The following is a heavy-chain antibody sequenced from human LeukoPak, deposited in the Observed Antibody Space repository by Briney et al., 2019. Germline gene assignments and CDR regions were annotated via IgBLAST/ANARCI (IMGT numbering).Heavy chain of an antibody. CDR1: GGSFSGYY. Sequence: SETLSLTGAVYGGSFSGYYWSWIRQPPGKGLEWIGEINHSGSTNYNPSLKSRVTISVDTSKNQFSLKLSSVTAADTAVYYCARGQIGGSDYWGQGTLVTVSS. CDR3: ARGQIGGSDY. J-gene: IGHJ4*02. D-gene: IGHD3-16*01. V-gene: IGHV4-34*01. CDR2: INHSGST.